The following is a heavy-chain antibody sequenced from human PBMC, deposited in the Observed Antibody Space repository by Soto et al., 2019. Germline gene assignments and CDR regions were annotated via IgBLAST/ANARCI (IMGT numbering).Heavy chain of an antibody. CDR3: AKDRXGCDTMVRGVIPNWFDP. V-gene: IGHV3-23*01. CDR2: ISGSGGST. D-gene: IGHD3-10*01. J-gene: IGHJ5*02. Sequence: PGGSLRLSCAASGFTFSSYAMSWVRQAPGKGLEWVSAISGSGGSTYYADSVKGRFTISRDNSKNTLYLQMNSLRAEDTAVYYCAKDRXGCDTMVRGVIPNWFDPWGQGTLVTVSS. CDR1: GFTFSSYA.